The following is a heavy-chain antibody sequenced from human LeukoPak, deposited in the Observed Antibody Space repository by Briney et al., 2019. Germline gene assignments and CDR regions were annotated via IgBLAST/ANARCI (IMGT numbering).Heavy chain of an antibody. CDR2: IYYSGST. V-gene: IGHV4-30-4*01. Sequence: EPSQTLSLTCTVSGGSISSGDYYWSWIRQPPGKGLEWIGYIYYSGSTYYNPSLKSRVTISVDTSKNQFSLKLSSVTAADTAVYYCAREHISYNWFDPWGQGTLVTVSS. J-gene: IGHJ5*02. D-gene: IGHD3-3*02. CDR1: GGSISSGDYY. CDR3: AREHISYNWFDP.